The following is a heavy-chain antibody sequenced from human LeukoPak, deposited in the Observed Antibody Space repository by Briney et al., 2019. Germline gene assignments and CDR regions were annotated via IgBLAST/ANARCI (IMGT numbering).Heavy chain of an antibody. CDR2: INSDGSAK. Sequence: PGGSLRLSCAVSGFRFSSQWMTWVRQAPGTGLEWVATINSDGSAKYHVDSVKGRFTISRDNAKNLVYLQMNILRAEDTAVYYCADLGTSDCGQGTLVTVSS. V-gene: IGHV3-7*01. CDR3: ADLGTSD. J-gene: IGHJ4*02. D-gene: IGHD1-7*01. CDR1: GFRFSSQW.